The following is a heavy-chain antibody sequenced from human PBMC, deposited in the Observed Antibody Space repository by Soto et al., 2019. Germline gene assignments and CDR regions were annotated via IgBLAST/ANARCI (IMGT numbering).Heavy chain of an antibody. CDR1: GFTFSIYA. D-gene: IGHD3-3*01. CDR2: ISGSGAST. CDR3: AKSWSDYDFWSGYPATLDY. V-gene: IGHV3-23*01. J-gene: IGHJ4*02. Sequence: PGGTLRLSCAASGFTFSIYAMSWVRQAPGKGLEWVSAISGSGASTYYADSVKGRFTISRDNSKNTLYLQMNSLRAEDTAVYYCAKSWSDYDFWSGYPATLDYWGQGTLVTVSS.